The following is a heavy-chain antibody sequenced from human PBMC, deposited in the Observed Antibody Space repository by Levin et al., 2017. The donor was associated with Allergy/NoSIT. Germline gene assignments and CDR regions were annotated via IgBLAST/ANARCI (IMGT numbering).Heavy chain of an antibody. Sequence: GGSLRLSCKASEYTFTAYYMHWVRQAPGQGLEWMGWINPTSGGTNYARDFQGRVTLTRDPSSNTAYMELSRLTSDDTAVYYCARVRGTVAWGLSYGMDFWGQGTTVAVSS. J-gene: IGHJ6*02. V-gene: IGHV1-2*02. CDR2: INPTSGGT. CDR3: ARVRGTVAWGLSYGMDF. D-gene: IGHD3-10*01. CDR1: EYTFTAYY.